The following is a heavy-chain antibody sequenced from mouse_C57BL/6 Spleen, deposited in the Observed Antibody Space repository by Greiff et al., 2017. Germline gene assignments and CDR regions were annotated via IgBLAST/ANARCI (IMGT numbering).Heavy chain of an antibody. Sequence: QVQLQQSGPELVKPGASVQISCKASGYAFSSSWMNWVKQRPGKGLEWIGRIYPGDGDTNYNGKFKGKATLTADKSSSTAYMQLSSLTSEDSAVYFGSRLITTGAFDYWGQGTTLTVSS. D-gene: IGHD1-1*01. CDR3: SRLITTGAFDY. V-gene: IGHV1-82*01. CDR2: IYPGDGDT. CDR1: GYAFSSSW. J-gene: IGHJ2*01.